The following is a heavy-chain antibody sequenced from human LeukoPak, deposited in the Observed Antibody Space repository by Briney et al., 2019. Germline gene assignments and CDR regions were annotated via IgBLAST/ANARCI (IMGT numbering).Heavy chain of an antibody. CDR3: ATIRSITIFGVGAYHY. CDR1: GFTFSSYG. V-gene: IGHV3-30*02. Sequence: GGSLRLSCAASGFTFSSYGMHWVRQAPGKGLEWVAFIRYDGSNKYYADSVKGRYTISRDNSKNTLYLQMNSLRAEDTAVYYCATIRSITIFGVGAYHYWGQGTLATVSS. J-gene: IGHJ4*02. D-gene: IGHD3-3*01. CDR2: IRYDGSNK.